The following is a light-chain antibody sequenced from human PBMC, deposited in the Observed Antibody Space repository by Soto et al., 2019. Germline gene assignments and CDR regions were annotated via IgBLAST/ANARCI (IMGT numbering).Light chain of an antibody. J-gene: IGKJ1*01. Sequence: DIEMTQAPSSLSPSVGDRVSINCRASQGISNYLSWYQQKPGKVPKLLIYAASTLQSGVPSRFSGSGPGTDFTLAISRLQPEDGAPYYCQKHNSAPRTFGQPNKVEIK. CDR2: AAS. V-gene: IGKV1-27*01. CDR1: QGISNY. CDR3: QKHNSAPRT.